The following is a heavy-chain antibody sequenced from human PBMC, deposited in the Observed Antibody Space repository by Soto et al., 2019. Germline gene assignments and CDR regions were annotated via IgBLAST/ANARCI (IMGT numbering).Heavy chain of an antibody. Sequence: HPGGSLRLSCAASGFTFSSYWMSWVRQAPGKGLEWVANIKQDGSEKYYVDSVKGRFTISRDNAKNSLYLQMNSLRAEDTAVYYCARAVFPKIVKGRYYYMAVWGKGTTVTVSS. J-gene: IGHJ6*03. V-gene: IGHV3-7*01. CDR3: ARAVFPKIVKGRYYYMAV. CDR2: IKQDGSEK. CDR1: GFTFSSYW. D-gene: IGHD2-21*01.